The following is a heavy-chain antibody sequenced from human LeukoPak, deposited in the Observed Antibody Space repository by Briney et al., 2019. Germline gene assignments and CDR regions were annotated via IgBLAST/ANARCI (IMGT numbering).Heavy chain of an antibody. CDR3: ARLKEGIDY. J-gene: IGHJ4*02. V-gene: IGHV4-39*01. CDR1: GGSISGSSYF. D-gene: IGHD3-10*01. Sequence: AVTLSLTCAVSGGSISGSSYFWGRIRQPPGEGLEWIGSIYYSGNTYYNTSLKSRVTISVDTSKNQFSLKLSSVTAADTAVYYCARLKEGIDYWGQGTLVTVSS. CDR2: IYYSGNT.